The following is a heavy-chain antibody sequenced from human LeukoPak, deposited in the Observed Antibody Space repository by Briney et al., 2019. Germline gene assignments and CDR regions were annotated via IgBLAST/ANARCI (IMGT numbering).Heavy chain of an antibody. J-gene: IGHJ4*02. Sequence: SETLSLTCTASGDSISTYYWSWIRQPAGRGLEWIGRVYTSGSTNYNPSLKSRVTMSVDTSKNQFSLKLSSVTAADTAVHYCARGPSLPFDYWGQGTLVTVSS. CDR2: VYTSGST. V-gene: IGHV4-4*07. CDR3: ARGPSLPFDY. CDR1: GDSISTYY.